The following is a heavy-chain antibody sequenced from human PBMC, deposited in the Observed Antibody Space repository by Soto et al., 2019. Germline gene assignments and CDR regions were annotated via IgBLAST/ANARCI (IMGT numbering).Heavy chain of an antibody. V-gene: IGHV3-11*01. CDR2: ISSSGSTI. D-gene: IGHD2-21*02. J-gene: IGHJ5*02. Sequence: GSLRLSCAVSGFTFTDYYMSWIRQAPGKGLEWVSYISSSGSTIYYADSVKGRFTISRDNAKNSLYLQMNSLRAEDTAVYYCARVLVFYGGFDPWGQGTLVTVSS. CDR3: ARVLVFYGGFDP. CDR1: GFTFTDYY.